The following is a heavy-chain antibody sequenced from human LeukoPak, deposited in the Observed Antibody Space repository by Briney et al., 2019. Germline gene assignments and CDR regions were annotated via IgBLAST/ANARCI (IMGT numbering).Heavy chain of an antibody. CDR1: GFTFSTYA. CDR3: ANIAVAEVAFDY. Sequence: GGSLRLSCAASGFTFSTYAISWVRQAPGKGLEWVSAISGSGGSTYYADSVKGRFTISRDNSKNTLYLQMNSLRAEDTAVYYCANIAVAEVAFDYWGQGTLVTVSS. CDR2: ISGSGGST. D-gene: IGHD6-19*01. J-gene: IGHJ4*02. V-gene: IGHV3-23*01.